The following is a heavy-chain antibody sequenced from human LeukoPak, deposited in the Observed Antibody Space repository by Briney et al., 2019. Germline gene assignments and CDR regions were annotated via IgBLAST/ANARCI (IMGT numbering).Heavy chain of an antibody. CDR1: GFTFSSYS. J-gene: IGHJ6*02. V-gene: IGHV3-21*01. Sequence: GGSLRLSCAASGFTFSSYSMTWVRQAPGKGLEWVSSISSSSSYIYYADSVKGRFTISRDNAKNPLYLQMNSLRAEDTAVYYCARSDFPYGMDVWGQGTTVTVSS. CDR3: ARSDFPYGMDV. D-gene: IGHD3-3*01. CDR2: ISSSSSYI.